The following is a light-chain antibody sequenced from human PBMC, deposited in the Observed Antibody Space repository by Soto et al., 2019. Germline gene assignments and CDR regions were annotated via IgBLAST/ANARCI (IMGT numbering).Light chain of an antibody. V-gene: IGLV2-14*03. CDR2: DVS. CDR3: AVYTSSDML. J-gene: IGLJ3*02. CDR1: NHDIGGYTY. Sequence: QSALTQPASVSGSPGQSITISCTGTNHDIGGYTYVSWYRHHPGKAPELLIYDVSNRPSGVSNRFSGSKSGSTASLTISRLQADDEAAYYCAVYTSSDMLFGGGTKL.